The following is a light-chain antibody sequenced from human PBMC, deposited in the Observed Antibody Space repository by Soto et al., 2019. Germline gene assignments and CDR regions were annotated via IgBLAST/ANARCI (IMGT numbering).Light chain of an antibody. V-gene: IGKV3-11*01. J-gene: IGKJ1*01. CDR3: ELRSNWPPT. CDR2: DAS. Sequence: SVLKQPPATLSLSPCARATLSCRASQSVSTYLAWYQQKPGQAPRLLIYDASNRATGIPARFSGSGSGTYFTITICSLGPGAFAFYCCELRSNWPPTFGQGTKVDIK. CDR1: QSVSTY.